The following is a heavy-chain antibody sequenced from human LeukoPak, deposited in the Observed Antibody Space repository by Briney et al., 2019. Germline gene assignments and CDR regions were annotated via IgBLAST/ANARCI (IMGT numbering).Heavy chain of an antibody. J-gene: IGHJ5*02. CDR3: ARGYSHNSGGWLDP. Sequence: GGSLRLSCAVSGFTFSHYAMSWVRQASGTGLEWVGSLTDSGDATYYADSVKGRPTISRDNSNSTLYLHISGLRDEDTAVYYCARGYSHNSGGWLDPWGQGTLVTVSS. CDR2: LTDSGDAT. D-gene: IGHD5-12*01. V-gene: IGHV3-23*01. CDR1: GFTFSHYA.